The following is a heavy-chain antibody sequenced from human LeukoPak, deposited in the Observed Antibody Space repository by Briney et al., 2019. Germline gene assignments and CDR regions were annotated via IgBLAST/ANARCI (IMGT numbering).Heavy chain of an antibody. Sequence: ASVKVSCKASGYTXTSYGISWVRQAPGQGLEWMGWISAYNGNTNYAQNFQGRVTMTRDTSISTAYMELSRLRSDDTAVYYCATAVYSGYDLDFDYWGQGTLVNVSS. CDR2: ISAYNGNT. V-gene: IGHV1-18*01. D-gene: IGHD5-12*01. J-gene: IGHJ4*02. CDR1: GYTXTSYG. CDR3: ATAVYSGYDLDFDY.